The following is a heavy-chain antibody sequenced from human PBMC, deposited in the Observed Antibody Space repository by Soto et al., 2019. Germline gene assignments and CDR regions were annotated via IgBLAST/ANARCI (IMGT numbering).Heavy chain of an antibody. J-gene: IGHJ5*02. CDR2: ISAYNGNT. Sequence: GASVKVSCKSSGYTFTSYGISWVRQAPGQGLEWMGWISAYNGNTNYAQKLQGRVTMTTDTSTSTAYMELRSLRSDDTAVYYCARDNGTGGDFWTWPPNWFDPWGQGTLVTVSS. V-gene: IGHV1-18*01. CDR1: GYTFTSYG. CDR3: ARDNGTGGDFWTWPPNWFDP. D-gene: IGHD3-3*01.